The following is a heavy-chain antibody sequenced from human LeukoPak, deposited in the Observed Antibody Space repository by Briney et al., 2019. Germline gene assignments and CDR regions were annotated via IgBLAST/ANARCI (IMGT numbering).Heavy chain of an antibody. J-gene: IGHJ4*02. V-gene: IGHV4-59*01. D-gene: IGHD1-26*01. CDR2: IYYSGST. Sequence: SETLSLTCIVSGGSISSYYWSWIRQPPGKGLEWIGYIYYSGSTNYNPSLKSRVTISVDTSKNQFSLNLSSVTAADTAVYYCARLRSYSGSYLDYWGQGTLVTVSS. CDR3: ARLRSYSGSYLDY. CDR1: GGSISSYY.